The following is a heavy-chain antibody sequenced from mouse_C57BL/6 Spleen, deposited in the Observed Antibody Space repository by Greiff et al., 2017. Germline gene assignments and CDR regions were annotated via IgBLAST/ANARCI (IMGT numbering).Heavy chain of an antibody. V-gene: IGHV1-54*01. Sequence: VQLQQSGAELVRPGTSVKVSCKASGYAFTNYLIEWVKQRPGQGLEWIGVINPGSGGTNYNEKFKGKATLTADKSSSTAYMQLSSLTSEDSAVYFCARNYGSSRVYFDYWGQGTTRT. CDR2: INPGSGGT. CDR3: ARNYGSSRVYFDY. D-gene: IGHD1-1*01. J-gene: IGHJ2*01. CDR1: GYAFTNYL.